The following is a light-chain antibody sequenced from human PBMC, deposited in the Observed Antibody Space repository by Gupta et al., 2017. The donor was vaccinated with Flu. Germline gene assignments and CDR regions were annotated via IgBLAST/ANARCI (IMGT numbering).Light chain of an antibody. CDR3: QHDCHFPSS. Sequence: DIHMTQSPSTLSASIGDRVTITCRASQSITSYLAWYQQKPGKAPKLLIYLASALENGVPSRFSGSGFGTEFTLTINGLQSDDFGTYYCQHDCHFPSSFGQGTKLENK. V-gene: IGKV1-5*03. CDR1: QSITSY. J-gene: IGKJ2*03. CDR2: LAS.